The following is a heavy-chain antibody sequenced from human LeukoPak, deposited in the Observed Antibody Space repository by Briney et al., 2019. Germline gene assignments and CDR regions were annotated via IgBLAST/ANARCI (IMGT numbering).Heavy chain of an antibody. J-gene: IGHJ4*02. CDR1: GGYFSGYY. V-gene: IGHV4-34*01. CDR2: INHSGST. D-gene: IGHD3-3*01. CDR3: ARGQTGHDFWSGSATNFDY. Sequence: PSETLSLTCAVYGGYFSGYYWSWIRQPPGKGREWIGEINHSGSTNYNPSLKSRVTISVDTSKNQFSLKLSSVTAADAAVPYCARGQTGHDFWSGSATNFDYLDEGTLVTVSS.